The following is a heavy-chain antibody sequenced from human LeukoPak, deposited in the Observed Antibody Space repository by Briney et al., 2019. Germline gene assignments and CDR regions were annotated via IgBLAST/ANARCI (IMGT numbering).Heavy chain of an antibody. D-gene: IGHD3-10*01. Sequence: SETLSLTCTVSGGSISSYYWSWIRQPPGKGLEWLGYIHYTGNTNYNPSLKSRVTISVDTSKNQFSLKLSFVTAADTAVYYCARLEEGYGSGRRDNYYYYYMDVWGKGRTVTIFS. CDR2: IHYTGNT. J-gene: IGHJ6*03. CDR3: ARLEEGYGSGRRDNYYYYYMDV. CDR1: GGSISSYY. V-gene: IGHV4-59*01.